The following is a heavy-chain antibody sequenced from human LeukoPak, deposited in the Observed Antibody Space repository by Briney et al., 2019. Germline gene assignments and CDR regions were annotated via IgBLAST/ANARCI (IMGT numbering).Heavy chain of an antibody. Sequence: PGGSLRLSCAASGFTFSSYAMHWVRQAPGKGLEWVAVISYDGSNKYYADSVKGRFTISRDNSKNTLYLQMNSLRAEDTAVYYCASPYSGSYYGGVYWGQGTLVTVSS. CDR2: ISYDGSNK. CDR3: ASPYSGSYYGGVY. D-gene: IGHD1-26*01. V-gene: IGHV3-30-3*01. J-gene: IGHJ4*02. CDR1: GFTFSSYA.